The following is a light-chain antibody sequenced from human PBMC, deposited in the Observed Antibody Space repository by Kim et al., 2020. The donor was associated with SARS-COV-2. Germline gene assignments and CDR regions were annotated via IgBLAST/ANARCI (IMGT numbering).Light chain of an antibody. CDR1: ELGRKS. CDR3: HVWFTRSDHVI. V-gene: IGLV3-21*01. J-gene: IGLJ2*01. Sequence: SYELTQPPSLSVATGETATISCGGHELGRKSVHRYQQTPGQARALVIYFDKDGPSGIPERFSGSNFDNSTPLTNSRVEFGDEADYHSHVWFTRSDHVIFG. CDR2: FDK.